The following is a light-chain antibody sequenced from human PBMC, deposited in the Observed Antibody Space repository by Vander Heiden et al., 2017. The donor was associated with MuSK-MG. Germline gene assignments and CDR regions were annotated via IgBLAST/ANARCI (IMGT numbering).Light chain of an antibody. J-gene: IGLJ2*01. CDR1: SLRSYY. CDR2: GKN. CDR3: NSRDSSGNPPVV. V-gene: IGLV3-19*01. Sequence: SSELTQDPAVSVALGQPVRITCQGDSLRSYYASWYQQKPGQAPVLVIYGKNNRPSGIPDRFSGSSSGNTASLTITGAQAEDEADYYCNSRDSSGNPPVVFGGGTKLTVL.